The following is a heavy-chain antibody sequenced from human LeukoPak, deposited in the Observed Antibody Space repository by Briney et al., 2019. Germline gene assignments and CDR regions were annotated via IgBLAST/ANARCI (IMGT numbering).Heavy chain of an antibody. Sequence: PSETLSLTCAVSGYSISSGYYWGWIRQPPGKGLEWIGNIYHSGSTYYNPSLKSRVTISVDTSKNQFSLKLNSVTAADTAVYYCTRYGYSRSAGDYWGQGTLVTVSS. V-gene: IGHV4-38-2*01. D-gene: IGHD6-13*01. CDR1: GYSISSGYY. CDR3: TRYGYSRSAGDY. CDR2: IYHSGST. J-gene: IGHJ4*02.